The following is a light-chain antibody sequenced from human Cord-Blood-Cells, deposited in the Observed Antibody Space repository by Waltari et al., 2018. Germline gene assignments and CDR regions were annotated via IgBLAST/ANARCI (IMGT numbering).Light chain of an antibody. CDR3: QSYDSSNHVV. J-gene: IGLJ2*01. V-gene: IGLV6-57*01. Sequence: NFMLTQPHSVSESPGQTVTISCTRSSCSIASNYAQWYQQRPGSSRSTVCEEDNQRPSGGPDRFSGSIDSSSNSASLTISGLKTEDEADYYCQSYDSSNHVVFGGGTKLTVL. CDR1: SCSIASNY. CDR2: EDN.